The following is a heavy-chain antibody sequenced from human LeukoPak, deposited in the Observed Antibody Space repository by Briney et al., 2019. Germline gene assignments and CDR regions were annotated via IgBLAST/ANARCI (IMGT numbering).Heavy chain of an antibody. D-gene: IGHD6-13*01. CDR3: ARDKNPGIAAD. CDR1: GFTFSSYW. V-gene: IGHV3-53*01. Sequence: GGSLRLSCAASGFTFSSYWMSWVRQAPGKGLEWVSVIYSGGGTYHADSVKGRFTISRDNSKNTLYLQMNSLRAEDTAVYYCARDKNPGIAADWGQGTLVTVSS. CDR2: IYSGGGT. J-gene: IGHJ4*02.